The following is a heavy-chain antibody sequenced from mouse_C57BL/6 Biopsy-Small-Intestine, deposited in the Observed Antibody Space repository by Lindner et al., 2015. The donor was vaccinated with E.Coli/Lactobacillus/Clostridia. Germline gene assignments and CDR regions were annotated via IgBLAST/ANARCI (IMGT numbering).Heavy chain of an antibody. CDR1: GGPFSTSS. D-gene: IGHD2-14*01. Sequence: SVKVSCKTSGGPFSTSSISWVRQAPGQGLEWMGGIIPVYGTTNYAQNFQGRLTITADKSTSTTYMELSGLRFEDTAVYFCARGGRRNLPVDSGWYGDNWGQGTLVTVSS. V-gene: IGHV1-82*01. CDR3: ARGGRRNLPVDSGWYGDN. J-gene: IGHJ4*01. CDR2: IIPVYGTT.